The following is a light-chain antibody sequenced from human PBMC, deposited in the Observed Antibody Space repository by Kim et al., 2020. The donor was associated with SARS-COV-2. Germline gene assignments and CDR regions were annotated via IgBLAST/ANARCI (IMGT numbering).Light chain of an antibody. J-gene: IGKJ1*01. V-gene: IGKV1-9*01. Sequence: GDRVAVTCRTSQGIGKHLAWYQQKPGKAPKLLIFAAYTLQSGVPSRFSGSGSGTEFTLTVSSLQPEDFAIYYCQQLNSYPWTFGQGTKVDI. CDR2: AAY. CDR1: QGIGKH. CDR3: QQLNSYPWT.